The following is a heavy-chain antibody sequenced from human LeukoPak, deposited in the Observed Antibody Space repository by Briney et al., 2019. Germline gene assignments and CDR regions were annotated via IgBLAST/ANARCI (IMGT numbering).Heavy chain of an antibody. J-gene: IGHJ4*02. D-gene: IGHD3-10*01. Sequence: GGSLRLSCVASGFILDEYAMHWARQAPGKGLEGASGISWNSGSIGYVDSVKGRFTISRDNAKNSLYLQMDSVKVEDTAFYYCAKDKGRKIRGVYSWGQGTQVIVSS. CDR2: ISWNSGSI. CDR3: AKDKGRKIRGVYS. CDR1: GFILDEYA. V-gene: IGHV3-9*01.